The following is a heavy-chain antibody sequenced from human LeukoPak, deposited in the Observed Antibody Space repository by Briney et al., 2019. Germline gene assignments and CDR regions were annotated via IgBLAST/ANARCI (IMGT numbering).Heavy chain of an antibody. D-gene: IGHD3-3*01. Sequence: SETLSLTCTVSGGSISSYYWSWIRQPAGKGLEWIGRIYTSGSTNYNPSLKSQVTMSVDTSKNHFSLKLRSVTAADTAVYYCAGTRIFINGFDYWGQGSLVTVSS. V-gene: IGHV4-4*07. CDR1: GGSISSYY. J-gene: IGHJ4*02. CDR3: AGTRIFINGFDY. CDR2: IYTSGST.